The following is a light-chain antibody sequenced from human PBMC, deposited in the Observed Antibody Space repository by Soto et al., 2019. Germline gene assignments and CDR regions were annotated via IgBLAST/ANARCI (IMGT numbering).Light chain of an antibody. Sequence: QSVLTQPPSVSGAPGQRVTISCTGSSSNIGAGYDVHWYQQLPGTAPKLLISGNNNRPSGVPDRFSGSKSDTSASLAITGLQAEDEADYYCQSYDSRLSGSKVFGGGTKVTVL. CDR3: QSYDSRLSGSKV. V-gene: IGLV1-40*01. CDR1: SSNIGAGYD. J-gene: IGLJ3*02. CDR2: GNN.